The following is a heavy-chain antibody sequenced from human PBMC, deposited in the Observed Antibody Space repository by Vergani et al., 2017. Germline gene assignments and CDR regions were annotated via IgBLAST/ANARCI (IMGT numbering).Heavy chain of an antibody. J-gene: IGHJ4*02. V-gene: IGHV1-46*03. CDR3: AGGDYGILTGYRY. Sequence: QVQVLQSGAEVKKSGASVKVSCKTSGYTFSNYYMHWVRQAPGKGLEWMGIINPSGGHTNYAQKFQGRVTMTRDTSTSTVYMVLSSLRSEDTDIYLCAGGDYGILTGYRYWGQGTLVTGS. D-gene: IGHD3-9*01. CDR2: INPSGGHT. CDR1: GYTFSNYY.